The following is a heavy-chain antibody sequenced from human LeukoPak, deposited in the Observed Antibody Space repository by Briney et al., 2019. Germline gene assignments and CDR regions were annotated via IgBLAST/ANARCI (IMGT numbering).Heavy chain of an antibody. CDR1: GFTFRSYG. Sequence: PGRSLRLSCAASGFTFRSYGMLWVRQAPGKGLEGVAVISYDGRQTYYADSVKGRFTISRDNSKSTVYLQMNNLTTDDTAVYSCAKDFNTVTTLDSWGQGTLVTVSS. J-gene: IGHJ4*02. V-gene: IGHV3-30*18. D-gene: IGHD4-17*01. CDR2: ISYDGRQT. CDR3: AKDFNTVTTLDS.